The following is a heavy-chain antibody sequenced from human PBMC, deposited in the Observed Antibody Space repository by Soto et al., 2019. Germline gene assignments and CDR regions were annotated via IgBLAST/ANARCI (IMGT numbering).Heavy chain of an antibody. CDR2: VSGYNYNT. CDR1: GYSFRSYG. V-gene: IGHV1-18*01. J-gene: IGHJ5*01. CDR3: GRSSSMLGAGWSDS. Sequence: ASVKVSCKASGYSFRSYGINWVRQAPGQGLEWIGWVSGYNYNTKYAQKLQGRITVTTDTSTNTAHMELRSLRSDDTAVYYCGRSSSMLGAGWSDSWGRGTLVTVSS. D-gene: IGHD2-8*01.